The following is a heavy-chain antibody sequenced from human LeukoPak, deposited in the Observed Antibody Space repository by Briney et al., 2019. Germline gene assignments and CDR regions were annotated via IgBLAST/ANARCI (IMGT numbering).Heavy chain of an antibody. CDR1: GFSLSTNDVG. V-gene: IGHV2-5*02. Sequence: ESGPTLLKPTQTLTLTCTFSGFSLSTNDVGVGWIRQPPGEALEWLALIYWDDAKRYSPSQKSRLTITKDTSKNQVVLTMANMDPAATATYYCAFSKYSRSDFDSWGQGTLVTVSS. CDR2: IYWDDAK. D-gene: IGHD6-6*01. CDR3: AFSKYSRSDFDS. J-gene: IGHJ4*02.